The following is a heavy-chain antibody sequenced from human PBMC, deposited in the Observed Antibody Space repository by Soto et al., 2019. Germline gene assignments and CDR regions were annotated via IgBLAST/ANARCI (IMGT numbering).Heavy chain of an antibody. Sequence: ASVKVSCKASGYTFTSYYIHWVRQAPGQGLEWMGIINPSGGSTSYAQKFQGRVTMTRDTSTSTVYMELSSLRSEDTAVYYCARDDTNNWFDPWGQGTLVTVSS. CDR1: GYTFTSYY. D-gene: IGHD3-22*01. CDR2: INPSGGST. V-gene: IGHV1-46*01. CDR3: ARDDTNNWFDP. J-gene: IGHJ5*02.